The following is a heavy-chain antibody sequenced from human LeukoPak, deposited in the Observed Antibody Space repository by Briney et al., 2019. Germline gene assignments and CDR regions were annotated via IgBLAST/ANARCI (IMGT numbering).Heavy chain of an antibody. Sequence: GGSLRLSCAASGFTFSSYAMHWVRQAPGKGLEWEAVISYDGSDKYYADSVKGRFTISRDNSKNTLYLQMSSLRAEDTAVYYCAKGMETYDILTGYQNWGQGTLVTVSS. CDR1: GFTFSSYA. J-gene: IGHJ4*02. CDR3: AKGMETYDILTGYQN. D-gene: IGHD3-9*01. CDR2: ISYDGSDK. V-gene: IGHV3-30*04.